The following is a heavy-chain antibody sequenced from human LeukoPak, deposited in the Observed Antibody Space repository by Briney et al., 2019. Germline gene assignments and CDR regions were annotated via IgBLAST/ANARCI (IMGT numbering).Heavy chain of an antibody. CDR2: VNYGGST. Sequence: SETLSLTCTVSGGSISSSTSYWSWIRQTPGKGLEWIGSVNYGGSTHYNPSLKTRVTISLDTSKSQFSLKLGSVIPADTAVYYCVDYSPSSGCFDPWGQGTLVTISS. V-gene: IGHV4-39*07. J-gene: IGHJ5*02. CDR3: VDYSPSSGCFDP. D-gene: IGHD4/OR15-4a*01. CDR1: GGSISSSTSY.